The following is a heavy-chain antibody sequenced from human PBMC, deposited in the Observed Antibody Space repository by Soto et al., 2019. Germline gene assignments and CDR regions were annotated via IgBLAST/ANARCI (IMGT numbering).Heavy chain of an antibody. CDR1: VSSIISSGYY. J-gene: IGHJ4*02. Sequence: QVQLQESGPGLVSPWGTLSLTCTVSVSSIISSGYYWGWIRQAPGKGLEWIWSIDYIGHTYYNPSLKSRVTVSVDTSKNQISVHLHSVTAADTAVHYCVRGGLRYQQSSYYFDVWGQGTLVTVSS. D-gene: IGHD3-16*01. CDR2: IDYIGHT. V-gene: IGHV4-39*01. CDR3: VRGGLRYQQSSYYFDV.